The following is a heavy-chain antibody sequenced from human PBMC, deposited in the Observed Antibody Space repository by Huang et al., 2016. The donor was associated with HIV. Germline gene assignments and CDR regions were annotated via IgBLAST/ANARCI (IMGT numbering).Heavy chain of an antibody. V-gene: IGHV1-69*13. Sequence: QVLLVQSGAEVRKPGSSVKVSCTAFGGTFSSYAISWVRQAPGQGLEWMGGIIPICGTANYTQKCQGRVTITVDESTNTGYMELTSLTSEDTAVYYCARTAYSYGFRQGYNWFDPWGQGTPVTVSS. D-gene: IGHD5-18*01. CDR3: ARTAYSYGFRQGYNWFDP. CDR1: GGTFSSYA. J-gene: IGHJ5*02. CDR2: IIPICGTA.